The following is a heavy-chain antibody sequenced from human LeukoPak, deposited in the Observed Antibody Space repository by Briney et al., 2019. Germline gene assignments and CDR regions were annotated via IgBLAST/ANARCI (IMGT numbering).Heavy chain of an antibody. J-gene: IGHJ4*02. V-gene: IGHV3-74*01. CDR2: IRHDAGVT. D-gene: IGHD3-10*01. CDR1: GFTFSNYW. CDR3: GREGEPYIGTGGSDY. Sequence: GGSLRLSCAASGFTFSNYWMHWVRQAPGKGLVWVSRIRHDAGVTTYADSVKGRFTTSRDNAKNTLYLQMNSLRAEDKAVYYCGREGEPYIGTGGSDYWGQGTLVTVSS.